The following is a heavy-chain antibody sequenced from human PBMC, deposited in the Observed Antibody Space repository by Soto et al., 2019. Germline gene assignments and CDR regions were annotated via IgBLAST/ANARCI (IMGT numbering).Heavy chain of an antibody. CDR1: GVTFSSYA. CDR3: AKNQERELPRVIDF. V-gene: IGHV3-23*01. D-gene: IGHD1-7*01. CDR2: ISGSGGTT. J-gene: IGHJ4*02. Sequence: EVQLLESGGRLVQPGGSLRLSCVASGVTFSSYAMSWVRQAPGKGLEWVSAISGSGGTTFYSDSVKGRFAISRDNSNNTLHLQMSSLRAEDTALYFCAKNQERELPRVIDFWGQGTLVTVSS.